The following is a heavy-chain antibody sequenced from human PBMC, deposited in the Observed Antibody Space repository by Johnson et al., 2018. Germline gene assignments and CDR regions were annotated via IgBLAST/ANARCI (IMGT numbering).Heavy chain of an antibody. CDR2: IIPSLGIT. CDR3: TKEGSDVDMAMTLGTFHI. J-gene: IGHJ3*02. Sequence: QVQLVQSGAEVKKPGSSVKVSCKASGGTFNSYTISWVRQAPGQGLEWMGRIIPSLGITKSAQKFQDRLTLSADTSATTAYMELSRLTSADTAVYYCTKEGSDVDMAMTLGTFHIWGQGTLGTVSS. CDR1: GGTFNSYT. D-gene: IGHD5-24*01. V-gene: IGHV1-69*04.